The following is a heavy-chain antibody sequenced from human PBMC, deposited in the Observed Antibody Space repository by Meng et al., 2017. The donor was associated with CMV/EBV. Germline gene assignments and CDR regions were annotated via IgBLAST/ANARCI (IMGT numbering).Heavy chain of an antibody. V-gene: IGHV3-23*01. Sequence: GESLKISCAASGFTFSSYAMSWVRQAPGKGLEWVSAISGSGGSTYYADSVKGRFTISRDNSKNTLYLKMNSLRAEDTAVYYCAKDPSFEYSSSFDYWGQGTLVTVSS. J-gene: IGHJ4*02. D-gene: IGHD6-6*01. CDR3: AKDPSFEYSSSFDY. CDR1: GFTFSSYA. CDR2: ISGSGGST.